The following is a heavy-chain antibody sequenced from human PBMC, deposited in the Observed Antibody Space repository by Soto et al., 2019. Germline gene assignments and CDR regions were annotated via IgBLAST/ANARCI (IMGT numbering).Heavy chain of an antibody. CDR3: ARIAGYCSSTSCFFDP. J-gene: IGHJ5*02. Sequence: QVTLKESGPVLVKPTETLTLTCTVSGFSLSNARMGVSWIRQPPGKALEWLAHIFSNDEKSYSTSLKSRLTISKDTSKSQVVLTMTNMDPVDTATYSCARIAGYCSSTSCFFDPWGQGTLVTVSS. CDR2: IFSNDEK. D-gene: IGHD2-2*01. CDR1: GFSLSNARMG. V-gene: IGHV2-26*01.